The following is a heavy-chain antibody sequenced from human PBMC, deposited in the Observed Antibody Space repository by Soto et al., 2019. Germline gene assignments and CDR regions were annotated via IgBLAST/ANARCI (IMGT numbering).Heavy chain of an antibody. J-gene: IGHJ6*02. D-gene: IGHD3-10*01. CDR2: VSTRGDIT. Sequence: EVQLLESGGDLVQPGGSLRLSCAASGLTFNDYAMTWVRQAPGKGLEWVSSVSTRGDITYYSDSVKGRFTISRDNSKNTLFLHINSLRAEDTALYYCARGDRGGSGSPASYYYSGLDVWGQGTTVTVSS. V-gene: IGHV3-23*01. CDR3: ARGDRGGSGSPASYYYSGLDV. CDR1: GLTFNDYA.